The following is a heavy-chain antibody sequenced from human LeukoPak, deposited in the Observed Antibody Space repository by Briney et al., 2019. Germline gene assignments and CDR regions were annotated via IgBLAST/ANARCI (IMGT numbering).Heavy chain of an antibody. D-gene: IGHD4-17*01. V-gene: IGHV3-7*01. CDR1: GFTFSSYW. CDR3: ARDEEGDWDYGDPLRAYGMDV. Sequence: GGSLRLSCAASGFTFSSYWMSWVRQAPGKGLEWVANIKQDGSEKYYEDSVKGRFTISRDNAKNSLYLQMNGLRAEDTAVYYCARDEEGDWDYGDPLRAYGMDVWGQGTTVTASS. J-gene: IGHJ6*02. CDR2: IKQDGSEK.